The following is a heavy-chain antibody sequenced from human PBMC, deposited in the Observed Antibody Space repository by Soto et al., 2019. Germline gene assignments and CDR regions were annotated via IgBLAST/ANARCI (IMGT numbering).Heavy chain of an antibody. Sequence: SETLSLTCTVSGGSISSVGYFWTWIRQHPGKGLEWIGYISYTGNAYYDPSLNSRVTISMDTSNNHFSLRLSSVIAADTAVYYCMRLHCTGSSCSQGGAFDIWGQGIVVTVS. CDR2: ISYTGNA. CDR1: GGSISSVGYF. J-gene: IGHJ3*02. D-gene: IGHD2-8*02. CDR3: MRLHCTGSSCSQGGAFDI. V-gene: IGHV4-31*03.